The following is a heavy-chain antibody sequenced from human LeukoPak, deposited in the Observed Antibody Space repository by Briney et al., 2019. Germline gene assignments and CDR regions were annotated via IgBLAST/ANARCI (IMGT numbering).Heavy chain of an antibody. Sequence: SGGSLRLPCAASGFTVSGNYMSWVRQAPGKGLEWVSVIYSGGSTYYADSVKGRFTISRDNSKNTLYLQMNSLRAEDTAVYYCAEIAAAEYYFDYWGQGTLVTVSS. CDR3: AEIAAAEYYFDY. V-gene: IGHV3-66*01. CDR1: GFTVSGNY. J-gene: IGHJ4*02. D-gene: IGHD6-13*01. CDR2: IYSGGST.